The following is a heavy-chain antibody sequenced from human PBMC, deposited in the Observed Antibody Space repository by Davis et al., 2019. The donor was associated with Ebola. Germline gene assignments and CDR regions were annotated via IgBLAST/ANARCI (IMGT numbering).Heavy chain of an antibody. D-gene: IGHD4-23*01. CDR3: ARGRPILYGGNLYYYYGMDV. Sequence: SETLSLTCAVYGGSFSAYYWSWIRQPPGKGLEWIGEINHSGSTNYNPSLKSRVTISVDTSKNQFSLKLSSMTAADTAVYYCARGRPILYGGNLYYYYGMDVWGQGTTVTVSS. J-gene: IGHJ6*02. CDR2: INHSGST. CDR1: GGSFSAYY. V-gene: IGHV4-34*01.